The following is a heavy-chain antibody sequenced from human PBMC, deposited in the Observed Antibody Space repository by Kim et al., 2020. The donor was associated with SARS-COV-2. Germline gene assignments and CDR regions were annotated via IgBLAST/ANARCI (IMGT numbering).Heavy chain of an antibody. V-gene: IGHV4-59*01. CDR3: ARTRGPRRPEDFDY. Sequence: NPDRSSRVTISVDTSKNQFVLKLSSVTAAETAVYSCARTRGPRRPEDFDYWGQGTLVTVSS. D-gene: IGHD5-12*01. J-gene: IGHJ4*02.